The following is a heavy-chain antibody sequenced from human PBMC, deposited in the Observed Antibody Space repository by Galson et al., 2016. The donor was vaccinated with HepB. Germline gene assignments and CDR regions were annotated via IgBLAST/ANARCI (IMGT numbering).Heavy chain of an antibody. Sequence: LRLSCAASGIAFRNFGMHWVRQAPGKGLEWVAVIWYDGSETYYADSAKGRFTISRDSSKNTVYLQMNNLRAEDTALYYCAKGKKGRDYYAMDVWGQGTTVTVSS. CDR3: AKGKKGRDYYAMDV. V-gene: IGHV3-33*06. CDR1: GIAFRNFG. J-gene: IGHJ6*02. CDR2: IWYDGSET.